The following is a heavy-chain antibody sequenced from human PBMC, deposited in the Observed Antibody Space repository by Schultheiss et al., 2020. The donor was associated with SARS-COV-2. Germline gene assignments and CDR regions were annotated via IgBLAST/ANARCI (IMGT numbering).Heavy chain of an antibody. CDR2: FDPEDGET. Sequence: ASVKVSCKVSGYTLSELSMHWVRQAPGKGLEWVGGFDPEDGETIYAQKFQGRVTITADKSTSTAYMELSSLRSEDTAVYYCARGGEGFWGYFDYWGQGTLVTVSS. CDR3: ARGGEGFWGYFDY. CDR1: GYTLSELS. V-gene: IGHV1-24*01. J-gene: IGHJ4*02. D-gene: IGHD3-16*01.